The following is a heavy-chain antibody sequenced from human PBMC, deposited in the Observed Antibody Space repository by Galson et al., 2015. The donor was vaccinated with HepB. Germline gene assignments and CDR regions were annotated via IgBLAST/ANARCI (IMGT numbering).Heavy chain of an antibody. Sequence: SLRLSCAASGFTFSSYAMHWVRQAPGKGLEWVAVISYDGSNKYYADSVKGRFTISRDNSKNTLYLQMNSLRAEDTAVYYCARSPSIAAAGSALLDYWGQGTLVTVSS. V-gene: IGHV3-30-3*01. CDR3: ARSPSIAAAGSALLDY. D-gene: IGHD6-13*01. J-gene: IGHJ4*02. CDR1: GFTFSSYA. CDR2: ISYDGSNK.